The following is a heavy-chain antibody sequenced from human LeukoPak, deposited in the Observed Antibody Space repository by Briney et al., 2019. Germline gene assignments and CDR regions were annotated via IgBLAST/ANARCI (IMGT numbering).Heavy chain of an antibody. CDR1: GFSLSRYW. V-gene: IGHV3-74*03. D-gene: IGHD6-19*01. Sequence: GGSLRLSCAASGFSLSRYWMHWVRQAPGKGLVWVSRITSDGSNTKYADSVKGRFTISRDNAKNTLYLQINSLRAEDTAVYHCARRSSDWWSFDLWGRGTLVTVSS. J-gene: IGHJ2*01. CDR3: ARRSSDWWSFDL. CDR2: ITSDGSNT.